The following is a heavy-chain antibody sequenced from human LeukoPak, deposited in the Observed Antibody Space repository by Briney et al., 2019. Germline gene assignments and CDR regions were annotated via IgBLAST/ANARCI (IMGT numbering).Heavy chain of an antibody. Sequence: ASVKVSCKVSGYTFTSYAMHWARQAPGQRLEWMGWINAGNGNTKYSQKFQGRVTITRDTSASTAYMELSSLRSEDTAVYYCARDPYSSSFWYYYYGMDVWGQGTTVTVSS. CDR2: INAGNGNT. J-gene: IGHJ6*02. CDR1: GYTFTSYA. V-gene: IGHV1-3*01. CDR3: ARDPYSSSFWYYYYGMDV. D-gene: IGHD6-6*01.